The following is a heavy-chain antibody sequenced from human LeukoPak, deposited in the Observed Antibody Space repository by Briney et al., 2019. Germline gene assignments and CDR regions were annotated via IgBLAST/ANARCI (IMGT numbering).Heavy chain of an antibody. CDR3: ARARRITMIVVANWFDP. J-gene: IGHJ5*02. Sequence: SETLSLTCTISGGSISSISYYWSWIRQPPGKGLEWIGEINHSGSTNYNPSLKSRVTISVDTSKNQFSLKLSSVTAADTAVYYCARARRITMIVVANWFDPWGQGTLVTVSS. V-gene: IGHV4-39*07. CDR1: GGSISSISYY. CDR2: INHSGST. D-gene: IGHD3-22*01.